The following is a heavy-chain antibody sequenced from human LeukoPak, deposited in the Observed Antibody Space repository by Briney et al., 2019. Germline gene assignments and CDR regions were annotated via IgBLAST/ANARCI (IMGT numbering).Heavy chain of an antibody. J-gene: IGHJ4*02. CDR2: INHSGST. CDR3: ARLPIFGVAPYYFDY. V-gene: IGHV4-34*01. Sequence: SETLSLTCAVYGGSFSGYSWNWIRQPPVKGLEWIGEINHSGSTNYNPSLKSRVTISVDTSKNQFSLKLSSVTAADTAVYYCARLPIFGVAPYYFDYWGQGTLVTVSS. CDR1: GGSFSGYS. D-gene: IGHD3-3*01.